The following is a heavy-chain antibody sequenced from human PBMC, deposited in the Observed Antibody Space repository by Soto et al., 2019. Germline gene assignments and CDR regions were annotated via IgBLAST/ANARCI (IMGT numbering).Heavy chain of an antibody. J-gene: IGHJ6*02. CDR1: GFTFSSYW. CDR2: IKQDGSEK. V-gene: IGHV3-7*01. D-gene: IGHD4-4*01. Sequence: GGSLRLSCAASGFTFSSYWMSWVRQAPGKRLEWVANIKQDGSEKYYVDSVKGRFTISRDNAKNSLYLQMNSLRAEDTAVYYCARTTVTTRPLYYYYGMDVWGQGTTVTVSS. CDR3: ARTTVTTRPLYYYYGMDV.